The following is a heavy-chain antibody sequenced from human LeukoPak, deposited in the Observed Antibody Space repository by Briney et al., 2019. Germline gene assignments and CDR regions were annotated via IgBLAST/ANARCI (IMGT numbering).Heavy chain of an antibody. D-gene: IGHD6-6*01. Sequence: PSETLSLTCTVSGYSISSGYYWSWIRQPPGKGLEWIGEINHSGSTNYNPSLKSRVTISVDTSKNQFSLKLSSVTAADTAVYYCAREQASSSPFDYWGQGTLVTVSS. V-gene: IGHV4-38-2*02. CDR3: AREQASSSPFDY. CDR2: INHSGST. J-gene: IGHJ4*02. CDR1: GYSISSGYY.